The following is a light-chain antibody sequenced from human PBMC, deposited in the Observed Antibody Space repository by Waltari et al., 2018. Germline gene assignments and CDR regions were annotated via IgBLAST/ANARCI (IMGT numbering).Light chain of an antibody. V-gene: IGKV3-11*01. CDR1: QTVSSY. Sequence: EIVLTQSPATLSLSPGERATLSCRASQTVSSYLAWYQPKPGQAPRPLIFDASRRATGIPARFSGSGSGTDFTLTISSLEPEDFAVYYCQQRGNWPSGYTFGQGTKLEIK. J-gene: IGKJ2*01. CDR3: QQRGNWPSGYT. CDR2: DAS.